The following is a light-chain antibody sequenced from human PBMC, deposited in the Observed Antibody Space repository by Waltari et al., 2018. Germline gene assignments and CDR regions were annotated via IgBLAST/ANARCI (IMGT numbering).Light chain of an antibody. CDR3: QQFDASVLT. CDR2: AAS. CDR1: QTVAGDN. J-gene: IGKJ4*01. V-gene: IGKV3-20*01. Sequence: EIVLTQSPDTLSLSPGQTATLSCRASQTVAGDNLAWYQHQRGQAPRLLIYAASSRAAGVPDRFRVSASGTDFTLTISRLEPEDFSVYYCQQFDASVLTFGGGTKVEMK.